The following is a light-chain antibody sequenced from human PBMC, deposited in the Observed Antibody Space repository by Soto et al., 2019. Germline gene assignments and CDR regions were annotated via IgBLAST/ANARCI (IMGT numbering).Light chain of an antibody. J-gene: IGLJ1*01. CDR2: SNN. CDR1: RSSIGSNT. CDR3: AAWDASLGGFYV. Sequence: QSVLTQPPSASGNPGQRVTISCSGSRSSIGSNTVNWYQHLPGMAPKPLIYSNNHRPSGVPDRFSASKAGASASLAISGLQSGDEGDYYCAAWDASLGGFYVFGSGTKVTVL. V-gene: IGLV1-44*01.